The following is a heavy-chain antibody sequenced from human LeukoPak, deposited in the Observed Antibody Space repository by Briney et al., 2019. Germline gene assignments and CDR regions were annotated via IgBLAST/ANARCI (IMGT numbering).Heavy chain of an antibody. CDR2: IKEDGSEK. Sequence: GGSLRLSCAASGFTFSSYWMSWVRQAPGKGLEWVANIKEDGSEKYYVDSVKGRFTVFRDNAKKSLYLQMNSLRDEDTAAYYCATPMRFDYWGQGTLVTVSS. CDR3: ATPMRFDY. CDR1: GFTFSSYW. J-gene: IGHJ4*02. V-gene: IGHV3-7*05.